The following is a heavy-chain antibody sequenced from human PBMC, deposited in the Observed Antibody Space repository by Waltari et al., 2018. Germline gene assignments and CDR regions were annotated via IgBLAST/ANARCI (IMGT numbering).Heavy chain of an antibody. CDR3: ARVLTTGTVAFDI. Sequence: QVQLRESGPGLVKPSETLSLTCVISGYSLSSNLFWGWIRQSPEKGLEWIGNIYYIGVTYYSPFLKSRVFISIDTPRRQFSLKLTSVTAADTAVYYCARVLTTGTVAFDIWGQGTLVTVSS. D-gene: IGHD1-7*01. CDR2: IYYIGVT. V-gene: IGHV4-38-2*01. CDR1: GYSLSSNLF. J-gene: IGHJ3*02.